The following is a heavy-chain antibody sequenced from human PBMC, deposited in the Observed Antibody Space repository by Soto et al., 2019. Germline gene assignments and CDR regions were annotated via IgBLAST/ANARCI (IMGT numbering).Heavy chain of an antibody. D-gene: IGHD1-7*01. CDR1: GFTFSSYA. Sequence: QVQLVESGGGVVQPGRSLRLSCAASGFTFSSYAMHWVRQAPGKGLEWVAVISYDGSNKYYADSVKGRFTISRDNSKNTLYMQMNSQRAEDTAVYYSARGGYNSNYGWAFDIWGQGTMVTVSS. CDR2: ISYDGSNK. V-gene: IGHV3-30-3*01. CDR3: ARGGYNSNYGWAFDI. J-gene: IGHJ3*02.